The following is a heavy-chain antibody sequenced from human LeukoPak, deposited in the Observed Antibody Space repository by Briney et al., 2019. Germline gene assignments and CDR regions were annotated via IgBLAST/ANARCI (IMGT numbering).Heavy chain of an antibody. CDR2: IWYDGVTD. J-gene: IGHJ4*02. CDR1: GFTFSSYG. V-gene: IGHV3-33*08. D-gene: IGHD4-23*01. CDR3: ARPFGGSYYFDH. Sequence: QAGGSLRLSCAASGFTFSSYGMHWVRQAPGKGLEWVAVIWYDGVTDYYADSVKGRFTISRDNSKDTLYLQMNSLRAEDTAIYYCARPFGGSYYFDHWGQGTLVTVSS.